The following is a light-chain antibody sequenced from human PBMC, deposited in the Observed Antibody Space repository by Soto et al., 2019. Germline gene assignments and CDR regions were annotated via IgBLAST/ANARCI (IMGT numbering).Light chain of an antibody. Sequence: DIQMTQSPSTLSASVGDRVTITCRASQSISIWLAWYQQKPGKAPNLLIYKASSLESGVPSRFSGGGSGTEFTLTINSLQPDDFATYYCQQYNSYSYTFGQGTKLEIK. CDR1: QSISIW. CDR2: KAS. J-gene: IGKJ2*01. CDR3: QQYNSYSYT. V-gene: IGKV1-5*03.